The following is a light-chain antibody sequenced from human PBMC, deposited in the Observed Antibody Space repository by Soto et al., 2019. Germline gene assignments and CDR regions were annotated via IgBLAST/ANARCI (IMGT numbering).Light chain of an antibody. CDR2: GAS. V-gene: IGKV3-20*01. CDR3: QQYGSSGT. J-gene: IGKJ1*01. CDR1: QSVSNNY. Sequence: ETLLTQAPGALALSPWEIATLSFRASQSVSNNYLAWYQQKPGQAPRLLIYGASNRATGIPDRFSGSGSGTDFTLTISRLEPEDFAVYYCQQYGSSGTFGQGTKVDIK.